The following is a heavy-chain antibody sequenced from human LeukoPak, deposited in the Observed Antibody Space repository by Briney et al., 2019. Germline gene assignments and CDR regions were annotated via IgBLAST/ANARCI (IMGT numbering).Heavy chain of an antibody. J-gene: IGHJ3*02. Sequence: SQTLSLPCALSEDSLSSKSATWNWIRQSPSRGLEWLGRTYYRSKWYDDYALSMKSRITINPDTSKNQFSLQLSSVAPEDTAVYYCARGDSSTWYFLGAFDIWGQGTMVTVSS. V-gene: IGHV6-1*01. CDR2: TYYRSKWYD. CDR3: ARGDSSTWYFLGAFDI. D-gene: IGHD6-13*01. CDR1: EDSLSSKSAT.